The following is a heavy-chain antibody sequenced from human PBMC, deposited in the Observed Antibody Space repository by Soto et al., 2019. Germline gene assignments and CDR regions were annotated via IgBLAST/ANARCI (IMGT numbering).Heavy chain of an antibody. CDR1: GYPFSDNQ. CDR3: ARKHSLDYIRWGLDP. Sequence: GSVKVSCQASGYPFSDNQIHWLRRAPGQGLEWMGRINPKSDDTNYAQKFQGRVTMTRDTSIDTAYLELTGLTSDDTATYYCARKHSLDYIRWGLDPWGQGTLVTVS. CDR2: INPKSDDT. J-gene: IGHJ5*02. V-gene: IGHV1-2*02. D-gene: IGHD4-4*01.